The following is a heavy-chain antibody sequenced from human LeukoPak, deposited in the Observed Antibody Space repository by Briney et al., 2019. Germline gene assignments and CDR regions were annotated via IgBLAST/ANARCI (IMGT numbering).Heavy chain of an antibody. V-gene: IGHV4-30-4*08. CDR2: IYYSGST. J-gene: IGHJ4*02. CDR3: ARGGTLRFLEWLPLDY. CDR1: GGSISSGSYY. Sequence: SETLSLTCTVSGGSISSGSYYWSWIRQPPGKGLEWIGCIYYSGSTYYNPSLKSRVTISVDTSKNQFSLKLSSVTAADTAVYYCARGGTLRFLEWLPLDYWGQGTLVTVSS. D-gene: IGHD3-3*01.